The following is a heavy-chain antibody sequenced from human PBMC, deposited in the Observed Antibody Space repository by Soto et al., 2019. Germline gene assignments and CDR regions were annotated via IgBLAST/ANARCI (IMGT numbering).Heavy chain of an antibody. CDR3: ANQIAVADHFDY. Sequence: PSETLSLTCSVSGGSISSYYWSWIRQPAGKGLEWIGRIYTSGSTNYNPSLKSRVTMSVDTSKNQFSLKLSSVTAADTAVYYCANQIAVADHFDYWGQGTLVTVSS. CDR1: GGSISSYY. J-gene: IGHJ4*02. D-gene: IGHD6-19*01. V-gene: IGHV4-4*07. CDR2: IYTSGST.